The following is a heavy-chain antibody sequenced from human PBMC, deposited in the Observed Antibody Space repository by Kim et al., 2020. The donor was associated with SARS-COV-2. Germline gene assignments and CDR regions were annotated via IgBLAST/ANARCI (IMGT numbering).Heavy chain of an antibody. D-gene: IGHD1-26*01. J-gene: IGHJ5*02. CDR3: ARDMPMVGSGSYHMHDWFDP. CDR1: GGSISSYY. CDR2: IYYSGST. Sequence: SETLSLTCTVSGGSISSYYWSWIRQPPGKGLEWIGYIYYSGSTNYNPSLKSRVTISVDTSKNQFSLKLSSVTAADTAVYYCARDMPMVGSGSYHMHDWFDPWGQGTLVTVSS. V-gene: IGHV4-59*13.